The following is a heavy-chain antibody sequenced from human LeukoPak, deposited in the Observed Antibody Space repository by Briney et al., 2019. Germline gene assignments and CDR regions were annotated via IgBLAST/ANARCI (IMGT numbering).Heavy chain of an antibody. CDR2: ISYDGYNK. CDR3: ARDRDTAIMVPTLIDY. V-gene: IGHV3-30-3*01. D-gene: IGHD5-18*01. CDR1: GFTFSSYA. Sequence: GGSLRLSCAASGFTFSSYAMHWVRQAPGKGLEWVAVISYDGYNKYYADSVKGRFTISRDNSKNTLYLQMNSLRAEDTAVYYCARDRDTAIMVPTLIDYWGRGTLVIVSS. J-gene: IGHJ4*02.